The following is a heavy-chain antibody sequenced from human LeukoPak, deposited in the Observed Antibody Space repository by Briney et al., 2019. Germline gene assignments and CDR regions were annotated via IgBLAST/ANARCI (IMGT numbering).Heavy chain of an antibody. CDR2: IRNDGSNK. J-gene: IGHJ4*02. CDR3: AKKDGGRGEGTFDY. Sequence: GGSLRLSCAASGFTFSSFDIHWVRQAPGKGLQWVAFIRNDGSNKYYADSVRGRFTISRDNSKNTLYLNSLRAEDTAMYYCAKKDGGRGEGTFDYWGQGTLVTVSS. CDR1: GFTFSSFD. V-gene: IGHV3-30*02. D-gene: IGHD3-10*01.